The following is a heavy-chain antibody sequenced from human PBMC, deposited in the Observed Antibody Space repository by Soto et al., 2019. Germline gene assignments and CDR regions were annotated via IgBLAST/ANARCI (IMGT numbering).Heavy chain of an antibody. J-gene: IGHJ4*02. Sequence: GASVKVSCKTSGYTSTEFDINWVRQAPGQGLEWMGWMNTNTGNTGYAQKFQGRVTMTRDTSISTAYMELRRLRSEDTAVYYCARVVRFFGGHAGYWGQGTLVTVSS. V-gene: IGHV1-8*01. CDR2: MNTNTGNT. CDR1: GYTSTEFD. D-gene: IGHD3-3*01. CDR3: ARVVRFFGGHAGY.